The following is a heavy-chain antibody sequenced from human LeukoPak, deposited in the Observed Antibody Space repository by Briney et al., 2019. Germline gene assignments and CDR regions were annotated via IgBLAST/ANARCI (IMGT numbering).Heavy chain of an antibody. Sequence: SETLSLTCTVSGGSISSYYWSWIRQPPGKGLEWIGYIYYSGSTNYNPSLKSRATISVDTSKNQFSLKLSSVTAADTAVYYCARVKYYGSGSYDSYYYYGMDVWGQGTTVTVSS. D-gene: IGHD3-10*01. CDR1: GGSISSYY. CDR2: IYYSGST. V-gene: IGHV4-59*01. J-gene: IGHJ6*02. CDR3: ARVKYYGSGSYDSYYYYGMDV.